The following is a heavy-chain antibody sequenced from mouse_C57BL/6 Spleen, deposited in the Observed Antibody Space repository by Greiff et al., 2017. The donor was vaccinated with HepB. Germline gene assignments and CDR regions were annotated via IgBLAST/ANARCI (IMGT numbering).Heavy chain of an antibody. V-gene: IGHV1-52*01. CDR1: GYTFTSYW. CDR3: ARLTAQGTMDY. CDR2: IDPSDSET. Sequence: VQLQQPGAELVRPGSSVKLSCKASGYTFTSYWIHWVKQRPIQGLEWIGNIDPSDSETHYNQKFKDKATLTVDKSSSTAYMQLSSLTSEDSAVYYCARLTAQGTMDYWGQGTSVTVSS. D-gene: IGHD3-2*02. J-gene: IGHJ4*01.